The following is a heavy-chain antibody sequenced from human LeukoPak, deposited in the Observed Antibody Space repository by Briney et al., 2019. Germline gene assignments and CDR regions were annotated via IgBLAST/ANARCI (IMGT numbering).Heavy chain of an antibody. CDR1: GFTFSSYS. J-gene: IGHJ3*02. CDR3: ARVEGAKLGAFDI. Sequence: PGGSLRLSCAASGFTFSSYSMNWVRQAPGKGLEWVSSISSSSSYIYYADSVKGRFTISRDNAKNSLYLQMHSLRGDDTAVYYCARVEGAKLGAFDIWGQGTMVTVSS. D-gene: IGHD1-26*01. CDR2: ISSSSSYI. V-gene: IGHV3-21*01.